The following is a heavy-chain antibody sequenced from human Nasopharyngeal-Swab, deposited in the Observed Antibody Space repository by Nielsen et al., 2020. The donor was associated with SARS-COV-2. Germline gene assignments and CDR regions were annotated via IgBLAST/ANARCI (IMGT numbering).Heavy chain of an antibody. J-gene: IGHJ5*02. D-gene: IGHD6-6*01. CDR2: ISGSGGST. V-gene: IGHV3-23*01. Sequence: GGSLRLSCAASGFTFSSYAMSWVRQAPGKGLEWVSAISGSGGSTYYADSVKGRFTISRDNSKYTVYLQMNSLRAEDTAVYYRAKDIAAYISGNWFDPWGQGTLVTVSS. CDR1: GFTFSSYA. CDR3: AKDIAAYISGNWFDP.